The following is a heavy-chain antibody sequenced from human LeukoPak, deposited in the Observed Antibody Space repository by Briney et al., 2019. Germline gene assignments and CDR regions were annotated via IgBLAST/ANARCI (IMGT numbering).Heavy chain of an antibody. Sequence: HPGGSLRLSCAASGFTFSSYAMSWVRQAPGKGLEWVSAISGSGGSTYYADSVKGRFTISRNNSKNTLYLQMNSLRAEDTAVYYCAGSIAVAGTDYYYGMEVWGQGTTVTVSS. CDR1: GFTFSSYA. CDR3: AGSIAVAGTDYYYGMEV. D-gene: IGHD6-19*01. J-gene: IGHJ6*02. CDR2: ISGSGGST. V-gene: IGHV3-23*01.